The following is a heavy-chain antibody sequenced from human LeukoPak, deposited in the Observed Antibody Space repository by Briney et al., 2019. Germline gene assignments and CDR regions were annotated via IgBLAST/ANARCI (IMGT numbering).Heavy chain of an antibody. D-gene: IGHD3-22*01. CDR1: GGSVSSGSYY. V-gene: IGHV4-61*01. CDR2: IYYSGST. J-gene: IGHJ4*02. Sequence: SETLSLTCTVSGGSVSSGSYYWSWIRQPPGKGLEWIGYIYYSGSTNYNPSLKSRVTISVDTSKNQFSLKLSSVTAADTAVYYCARGGYYYDSSGKPFNYWSQGTLVTVSS. CDR3: ARGGYYYDSSGKPFNY.